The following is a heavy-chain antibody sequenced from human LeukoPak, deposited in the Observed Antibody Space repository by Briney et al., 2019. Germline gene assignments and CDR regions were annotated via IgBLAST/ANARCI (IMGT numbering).Heavy chain of an antibody. J-gene: IGHJ3*02. CDR2: INPGDSDT. CDR3: ARTARTGYYFGAAFDI. V-gene: IGHV5-51*01. D-gene: IGHD3-22*01. Sequence: GESLKISGKGSGYSFASYWIGWVRQMPGKGLEWMGIINPGDSDTRYIPSFQGQVTISADKSITTASLQWSSLKASDTAMYYCARTARTGYYFGAAFDIWGQGTMVTVSS. CDR1: GYSFASYW.